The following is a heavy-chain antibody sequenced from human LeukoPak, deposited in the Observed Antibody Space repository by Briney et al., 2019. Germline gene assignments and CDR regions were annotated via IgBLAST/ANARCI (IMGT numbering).Heavy chain of an antibody. Sequence: GGSLRLSCVVSGFTFNNYAMSWVRQAPGKGLEWVSSISIRGVNPTYADSVKGRFTTSRDNSKNTLYLQMNSLRADDTAIYYCARGQIPSGDYGVDVWGQGTTVSVSS. CDR2: ISIRGVNP. J-gene: IGHJ6*02. CDR3: ARGQIPSGDYGVDV. V-gene: IGHV3-23*01. CDR1: GFTFNNYA. D-gene: IGHD3-10*01.